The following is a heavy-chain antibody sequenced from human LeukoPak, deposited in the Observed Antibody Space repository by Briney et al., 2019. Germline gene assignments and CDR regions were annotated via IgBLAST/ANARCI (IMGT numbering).Heavy chain of an antibody. V-gene: IGHV1-18*04. CDR3: TRATGWLSDY. Sequence: ASVRVSCKTSGFFTNCDINWVRQAPGQRLEWMGRISPYNGDTKYAQKFQDRVTMTTDISTSTTYLELRSLKSDDTALYYCTRATGWLSDYWGQGTLVTVSS. CDR1: GFFTNCD. J-gene: IGHJ4*02. CDR2: ISPYNGDT. D-gene: IGHD6-19*01.